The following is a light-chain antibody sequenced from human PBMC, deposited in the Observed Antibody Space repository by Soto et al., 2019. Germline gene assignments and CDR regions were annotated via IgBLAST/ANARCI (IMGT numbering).Light chain of an antibody. Sequence: DIRMTQSPSSLSASVGDRVTITCQASQDISKYLNWYQQKPGRAPKLLIYDASNLEPGVPSRFSGSGSGKHFPFTISGLQTEDFATYYCLQYDYLPLAFGGGTKVDMK. CDR2: DAS. V-gene: IGKV1-33*01. CDR3: LQYDYLPLA. CDR1: QDISKY. J-gene: IGKJ4*01.